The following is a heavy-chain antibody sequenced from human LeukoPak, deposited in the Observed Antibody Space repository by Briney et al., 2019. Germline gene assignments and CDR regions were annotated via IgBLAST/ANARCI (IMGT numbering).Heavy chain of an antibody. CDR2: IKQDGSEK. V-gene: IGHV3-7*01. CDR3: TRDIPFGDYVFEP. J-gene: IGHJ5*02. D-gene: IGHD4-17*01. Sequence: GGSLRLSCAASGFTFSSYWMSWVRQAPGKGLEWVANIKQDGSEKYYVDSVKGRFTISRDNAKNTLYLQMNSLRVEDTAVYYCTRDIPFGDYVFEPWGQGTLVTVSS. CDR1: GFTFSSYW.